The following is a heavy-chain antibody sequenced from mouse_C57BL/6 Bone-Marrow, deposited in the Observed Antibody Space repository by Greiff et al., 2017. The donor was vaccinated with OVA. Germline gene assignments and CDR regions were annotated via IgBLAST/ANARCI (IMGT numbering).Heavy chain of an antibody. CDR3: ARHLYAMDY. V-gene: IGHV1-4*01. CDR1: GYTFTSYT. J-gene: IGHJ4*01. Sequence: VQLQESGAELARPGASVKMSCKASGYTFTSYTMHWVKQRPGQGLEWIGYINPSSGYTKYNQKFKDKATLTADKSSSTAYMQLSRLTSEDAAVYYCARHLYAMDYWGQGTSVTVSS. CDR2: INPSSGYT.